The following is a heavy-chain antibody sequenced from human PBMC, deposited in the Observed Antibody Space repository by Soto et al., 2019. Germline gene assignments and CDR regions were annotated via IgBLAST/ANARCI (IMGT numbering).Heavy chain of an antibody. CDR1: RGSIYTSNW. V-gene: IGHV4-4*02. D-gene: IGHD1-1*01. Sequence: QVQVHESGPGLVKPSATLSLTCSVSRGSIYTSNWWTWIRQTPGKGLEWIGQIFHDGSVNYNPSLKSRVTISLDEANNPSTLYLISVTAADTAVYYCARGGQLHWWLDTWGQGTLVTVSS. CDR3: ARGGQLHWWLDT. J-gene: IGHJ5*02. CDR2: IFHDGSV.